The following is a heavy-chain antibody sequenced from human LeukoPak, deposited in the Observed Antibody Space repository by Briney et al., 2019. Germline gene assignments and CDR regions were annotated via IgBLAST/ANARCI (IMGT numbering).Heavy chain of an antibody. V-gene: IGHV1-8*01. CDR2: MNPNSGNT. Sequence: ASVKVSCTASGYTFTSYDINWVRQATGQGLEWMGWMNPNSGNTGYAQKFQGRVTMTRNTSISTAYMELSSLRAEDTALYYCAKDYRSTIAVAGLAFDYWGQGTLVTVSS. D-gene: IGHD6-19*01. J-gene: IGHJ4*02. CDR1: GYTFTSYD. CDR3: AKDYRSTIAVAGLAFDY.